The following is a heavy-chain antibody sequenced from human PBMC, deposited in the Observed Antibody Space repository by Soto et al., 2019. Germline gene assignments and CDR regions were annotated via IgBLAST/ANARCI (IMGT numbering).Heavy chain of an antibody. V-gene: IGHV4-59*01. Sequence: QVQLQESGPGLVKPSETLSLTCTVSGGSISSYYWSWIRQPPGKGLEWIGYIYYSGSTNYNPSLKSRLTLSVDTSKHQFSLKLSSVTAADTAVYYCARVLSSSDVWFDPWGQGTLVTVSS. CDR3: ARVLSSSDVWFDP. CDR1: GGSISSYY. CDR2: IYYSGST. J-gene: IGHJ5*02. D-gene: IGHD6-6*01.